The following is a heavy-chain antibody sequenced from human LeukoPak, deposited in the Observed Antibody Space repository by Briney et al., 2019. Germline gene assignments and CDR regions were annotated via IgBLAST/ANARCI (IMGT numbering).Heavy chain of an antibody. CDR1: GYNFTIYW. CDR3: ARLRGVRAPFDP. V-gene: IGHV5-51*01. Sequence: GGSLQISCKGSGYNFTIYWIGWVRQLPGKGLEWMGIIYPGDSDTRYSPSFQGQVTISADKSISTAYLQWSSLKASDTAMYYCARLRGVRAPFDPWGQGALVTVSS. D-gene: IGHD3-10*01. J-gene: IGHJ5*02. CDR2: IYPGDSDT.